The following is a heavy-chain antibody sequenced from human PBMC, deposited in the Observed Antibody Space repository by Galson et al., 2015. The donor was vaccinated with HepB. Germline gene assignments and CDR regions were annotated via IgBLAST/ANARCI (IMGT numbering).Heavy chain of an antibody. CDR3: ARDSSSSAGHFDY. D-gene: IGHD6-6*01. CDR1: GGSISSYY. Sequence: SETLSLTCTVSGGSISSYYWSWIRQPLGKGLEWIGYIYYSGSTNYNPTLKSRVTISVDTSKNQFSLKLSSVTAADTAVYYCARDSSSSAGHFDYWGQGTLVTVSS. CDR2: IYYSGST. V-gene: IGHV4-59*01. J-gene: IGHJ4*02.